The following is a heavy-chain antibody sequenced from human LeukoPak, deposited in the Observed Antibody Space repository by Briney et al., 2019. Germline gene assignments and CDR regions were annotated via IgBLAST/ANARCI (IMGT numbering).Heavy chain of an antibody. CDR2: IYYSGST. V-gene: IGHV4-59*01. CDR1: GGSISSYY. Sequence: SETLSLTCTVSGGSISSYYWSWIRQPPGKGLEWIGYIYYSGSTNYNPSLKSRVTISVDTSKNQLSLKLSSVTAADTAVYYCALLWFGEGEGNWFDPWGQGTLVTVSS. D-gene: IGHD3-10*01. CDR3: ALLWFGEGEGNWFDP. J-gene: IGHJ5*02.